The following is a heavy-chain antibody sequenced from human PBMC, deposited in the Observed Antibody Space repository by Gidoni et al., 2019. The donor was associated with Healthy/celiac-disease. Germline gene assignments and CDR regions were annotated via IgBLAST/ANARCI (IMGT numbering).Heavy chain of an antibody. D-gene: IGHD6-19*01. CDR2: IYYSGST. CDR3: ARASDSSGWTGYFDY. CDR1: GGSISSYY. J-gene: IGHJ4*02. Sequence: QVQLQESGPGLVKPSETLSLTCTVSGGSISSYYWSWIRQPPGKGLEWIGYIYYSGSTNYNPSLKSRVTISVDTSKNQFSLKLSSVTAADTAVYYCARASDSSGWTGYFDYWGQGTLVTVSS. V-gene: IGHV4-59*01.